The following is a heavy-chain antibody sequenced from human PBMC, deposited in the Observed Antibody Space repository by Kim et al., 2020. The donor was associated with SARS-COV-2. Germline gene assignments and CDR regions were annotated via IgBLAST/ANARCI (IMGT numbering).Heavy chain of an antibody. CDR2: T. J-gene: IGHJ4*02. D-gene: IGHD3-16*01. V-gene: IGHV3-64*01. CDR3: AIGITGGPGDY. Sequence: TSNANPGHGRFTISRDTSKNTLYLQMGSLRPEDMAVYYCAIGITGGPGDYWGQGTLVTVSS.